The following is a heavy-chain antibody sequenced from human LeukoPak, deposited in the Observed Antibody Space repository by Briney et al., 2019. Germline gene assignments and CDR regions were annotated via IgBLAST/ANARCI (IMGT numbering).Heavy chain of an antibody. CDR1: GFTFSSHW. CDR2: IKRDGSDK. D-gene: IGHD2-15*01. V-gene: IGHV3-7*01. Sequence: GGSLRLSCAASGFTFSSHWMSWVRQAPLKGLEWVANIKRDGSDKYYVDSVKGRFTISRDNAKNSLYLQMNSLRADDTAVYYCARYGCTGGSCFDYWGQGTLVTVSS. J-gene: IGHJ4*02. CDR3: ARYGCTGGSCFDY.